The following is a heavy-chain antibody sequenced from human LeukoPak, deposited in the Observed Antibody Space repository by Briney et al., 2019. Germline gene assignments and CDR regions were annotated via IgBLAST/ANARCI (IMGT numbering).Heavy chain of an antibody. V-gene: IGHV3-43*02. CDR2: ISGDGGST. D-gene: IGHD3-10*01. CDR1: GFTFDDYA. CDR3: AKAGFYGSGSYYVLRAYYYYYGMDV. Sequence: GGSLRLSCAASGFTFDDYAMHWVRQAPGKGLEWVSLISGDGGSTYYADSVKGRFTISRDNSKNSLYLQMNSLRTEDTALYYCAKAGFYGSGSYYVLRAYYYYYGMDVWGQGTTVTVSS. J-gene: IGHJ6*02.